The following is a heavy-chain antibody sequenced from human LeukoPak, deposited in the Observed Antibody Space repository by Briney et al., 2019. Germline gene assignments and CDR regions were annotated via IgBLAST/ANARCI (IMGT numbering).Heavy chain of an antibody. CDR2: ISWNSGSI. V-gene: IGHV3-9*01. CDR3: AKNLGRQLGGFDY. J-gene: IGHJ4*02. D-gene: IGHD6-6*01. Sequence: PGRSLRLSCAASGFTFDDYATHWVRQAPGKGLEWVSGISWNSGSIGYADSVKGRFTISRDNAKNSLYLQMNSLRAEDTALYYCAKNLGRQLGGFDYWGQGTLVTVSS. CDR1: GFTFDDYA.